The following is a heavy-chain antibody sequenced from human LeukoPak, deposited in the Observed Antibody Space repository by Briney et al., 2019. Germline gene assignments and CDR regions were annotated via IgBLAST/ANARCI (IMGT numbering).Heavy chain of an antibody. J-gene: IGHJ4*02. D-gene: IGHD3-22*01. CDR3: AKSLIVVVRYYFDY. CDR2: ISGSGGST. CDR1: GFTFSSYA. V-gene: IGHV3-23*01. Sequence: GGSLRLSCAASGFTFSSYAMSWVRQAPGKGLEWVSAISGSGGSTYYADSVRGRFTISRDNSKNTLYLQMNSLRAEDTAVYYCAKSLIVVVRYYFDYWGQGTLVTVSS.